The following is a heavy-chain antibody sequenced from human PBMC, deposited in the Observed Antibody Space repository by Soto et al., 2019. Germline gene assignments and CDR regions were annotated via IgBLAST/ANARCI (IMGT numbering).Heavy chain of an antibody. J-gene: IGHJ1*01. CDR2: INPNSGGT. Sequence: QVQLVQSGAEVKKPGASVKVSCKASGYTFTGYYMHWVRQAPRQGLEWMGWINPNSGGTNYAQKFQGWVTMTRDTSISTAYMELSRLRSDDTAVYYCARRPLSSIAARSIRRGYFQHWGQGTLVTVSS. V-gene: IGHV1-2*04. CDR1: GYTFTGYY. CDR3: ARRPLSSIAARSIRRGYFQH. D-gene: IGHD6-6*01.